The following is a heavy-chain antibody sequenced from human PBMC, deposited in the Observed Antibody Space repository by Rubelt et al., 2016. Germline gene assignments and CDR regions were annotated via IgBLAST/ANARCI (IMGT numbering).Heavy chain of an antibody. Sequence: QLQLQESGPGLVKPSETLSLTCTVSGGSISSSSYYWSWIRQPPGKGLEWIGEINHSGSTNYNPSLMSRFTISVDTSKNQFSLKLSSVTAADTAVYYCARRPITIFGYGMDVWGQGTTVTVSS. CDR2: INHSGST. CDR1: GGSISSSSYY. V-gene: IGHV4-39*07. D-gene: IGHD3-3*01. J-gene: IGHJ6*02. CDR3: ARRPITIFGYGMDV.